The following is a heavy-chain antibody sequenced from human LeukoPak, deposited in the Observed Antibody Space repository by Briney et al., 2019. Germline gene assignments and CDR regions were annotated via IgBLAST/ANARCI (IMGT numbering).Heavy chain of an antibody. D-gene: IGHD2-21*01. CDR3: AHRALLGFDGFDI. CDR2: LTWDDDR. CDR1: GFSLSSTAVA. V-gene: IGHV2-5*02. Sequence: SGPTLVNPTQTLTLTCTFSGFSLSSTAVAVGWIRQPPGKALEWLALLTWDDDRRYSPSLKSRLTVTKGTSQKQVLLTMSNMDPMDTATYYCAHRALLGFDGFDIWGQGAKVTVSS. J-gene: IGHJ3*02.